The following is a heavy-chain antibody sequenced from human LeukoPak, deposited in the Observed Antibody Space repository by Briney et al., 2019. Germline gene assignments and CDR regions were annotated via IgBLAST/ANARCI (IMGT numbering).Heavy chain of an antibody. CDR2: IYPGDSGT. Sequence: GESLKISCQGSAYIFSNYWIGWVRQMPGKGLEWMGIIYPGDSGTRYSPSFQGQVTISADKSISTAYLQWSSLKASDTAMYYCARHVGDGYNYVDYWGQGTLVTVSS. D-gene: IGHD5-24*01. J-gene: IGHJ4*02. CDR3: ARHVGDGYNYVDY. CDR1: AYIFSNYW. V-gene: IGHV5-51*01.